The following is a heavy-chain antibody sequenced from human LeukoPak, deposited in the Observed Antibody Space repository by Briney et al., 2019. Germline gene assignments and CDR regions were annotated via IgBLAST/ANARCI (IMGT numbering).Heavy chain of an antibody. D-gene: IGHD2-21*02. Sequence: SETLSLTCTVSSGSISTSSYYWGWIRQPPGKGLEWIGNIYYDGSTYYNPSLKSRVTISVDTSKNQFSLKLNSVTAADTAVYYCARSVTAPYYCFDNWGRGTLVTVSS. V-gene: IGHV4-39*07. CDR2: IYYDGST. CDR3: ARSVTAPYYCFDN. CDR1: SGSISTSSYY. J-gene: IGHJ4*02.